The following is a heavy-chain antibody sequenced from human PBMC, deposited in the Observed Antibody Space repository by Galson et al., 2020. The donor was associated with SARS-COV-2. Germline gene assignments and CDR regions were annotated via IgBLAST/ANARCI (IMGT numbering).Heavy chain of an antibody. J-gene: IGHJ5*02. D-gene: IGHD3-3*01. V-gene: IGHV1-69*13. CDR3: ARDPGGSLEWLTLGWFDP. Sequence: SVKVSCKASGGTFSSYAISWVRQAPGQGLEWMGGIIPIFGTANYAQKFQGRVTITADESTSTAYMELSSLRSEDTAVYYCARDPGGSLEWLTLGWFDPWGQGTLVTVSS. CDR1: GGTFSSYA. CDR2: IIPIFGTA.